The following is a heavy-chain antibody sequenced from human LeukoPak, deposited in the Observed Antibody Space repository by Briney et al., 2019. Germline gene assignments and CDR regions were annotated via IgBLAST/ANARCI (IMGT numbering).Heavy chain of an antibody. CDR1: GFTFNIYA. CDR3: ARRWSFDH. CDR2: ISYDESDK. V-gene: IGHV3-30*04. J-gene: IGHJ4*02. D-gene: IGHD6-13*01. Sequence: GGSLGLSCAASGFTFNIYAMHWVRQAPGKGLEWVAVISYDESDKYYADSVKGRFTISRDNSKNTLYLQMNSLRVEDTAVYYCARRWSFDHWGQGTLVTVSS.